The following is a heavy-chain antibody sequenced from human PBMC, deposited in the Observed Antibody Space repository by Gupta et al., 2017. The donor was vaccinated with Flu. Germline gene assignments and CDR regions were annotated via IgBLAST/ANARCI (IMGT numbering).Heavy chain of an antibody. V-gene: IGHV2-5*01. CDR1: GFSLRTSGVG. J-gene: IGHJ5*02. CDR3: AHRRSQRGGSSSWDNWFDP. D-gene: IGHD6-13*01. CDR2: IYWNDDK. Sequence: QLTLKESGPTLVKPTQTLTLTCTFSGFSLRTSGVGVGWIRQPRGKALEWLELIYWNDDKRYSPSLKSRLTITKDTSKNQVVLTMTNMDPVDTATYYCAHRRSQRGGSSSWDNWFDPWGQGTLVTVSS.